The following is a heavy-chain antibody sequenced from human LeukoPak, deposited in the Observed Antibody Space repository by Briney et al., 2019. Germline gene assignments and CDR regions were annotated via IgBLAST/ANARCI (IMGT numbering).Heavy chain of an antibody. CDR1: GFTFSSYT. CDR2: ISNTSSYI. V-gene: IGHV3-21*01. D-gene: IGHD2-15*01. J-gene: IGHJ4*02. Sequence: GGSLRLSCAASGFTFSSYTMNWVRQAPGKGLEWVSSISNTSSYIYYADSVKGRFTISRDNAKNLLYLQMNSLRAEDTAVYYCAREGFPAAYDYWGQGTLVTVSS. CDR3: AREGFPAAYDY.